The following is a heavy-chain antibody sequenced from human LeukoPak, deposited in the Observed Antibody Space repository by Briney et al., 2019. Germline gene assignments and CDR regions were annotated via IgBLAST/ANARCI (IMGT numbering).Heavy chain of an antibody. V-gene: IGHV1-2*02. D-gene: IGHD3-22*01. CDR2: INPNSGGT. CDR1: GYTFTGYY. J-gene: IGHJ4*02. Sequence: ASVKVSCKASGYTFTGYYMHWVRQAPGQGLEWMGWINPNSGGTNYAQKFQGRVTVTRDTSISTAYMELSRLRSDDTAVYYCARARGYYDSSGYYRTTYYFDYWGQGTLVTVSS. CDR3: ARARGYYDSSGYYRTTYYFDY.